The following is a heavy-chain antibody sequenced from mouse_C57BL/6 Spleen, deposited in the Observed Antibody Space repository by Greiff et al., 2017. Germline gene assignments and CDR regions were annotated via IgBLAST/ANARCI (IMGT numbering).Heavy chain of an antibody. Sequence: QVQLQQPGAELVKPGASVKLSCKASGYTFTSYWMHWVKQRPGRGLEWSGRIDPNSGGTKYNEKFKSKATLTVDKPSSTAYMQLSSLTSEDSAVYYCAREEITTVEVEDYFDYWGQGTTLTVSS. CDR2: IDPNSGGT. V-gene: IGHV1-72*01. CDR3: AREEITTVEVEDYFDY. J-gene: IGHJ2*01. D-gene: IGHD1-1*01. CDR1: GYTFTSYW.